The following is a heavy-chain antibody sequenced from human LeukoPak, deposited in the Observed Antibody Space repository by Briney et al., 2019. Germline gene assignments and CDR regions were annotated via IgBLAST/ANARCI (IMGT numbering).Heavy chain of an antibody. V-gene: IGHV1-46*01. CDR3: ARSVGAVQSGAFDI. Sequence: ASVKVSCKVSGYTLTELSMHWVRQAPGKGLEWMGIINPSGGSTSYAQKFQGRVTMTRDTSTSTVYMELSSLRSEDTAVYYCARSVGAVQSGAFDIWGQGTMVTVSS. CDR1: GYTLTELS. D-gene: IGHD1-26*01. J-gene: IGHJ3*02. CDR2: INPSGGST.